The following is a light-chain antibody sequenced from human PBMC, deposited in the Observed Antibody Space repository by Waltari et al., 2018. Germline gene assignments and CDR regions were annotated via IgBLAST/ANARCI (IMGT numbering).Light chain of an antibody. CDR2: VNSDGSH. J-gene: IGLJ2*01. Sequence: QLVLTQSPSASASLGASVKLTCTLSSGHSSYTIAWHQQQPEKGPRYLMKVNSDGSHSKGDGIPDRFSGSSSGAEHYRTISSLQSEDEADYYCQTWGTGIHVVFGGGTKLTVL. CDR1: SGHSSYT. CDR3: QTWGTGIHVV. V-gene: IGLV4-69*01.